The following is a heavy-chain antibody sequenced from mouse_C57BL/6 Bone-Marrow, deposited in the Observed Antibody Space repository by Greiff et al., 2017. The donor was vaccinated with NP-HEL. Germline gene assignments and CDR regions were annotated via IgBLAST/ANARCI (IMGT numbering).Heavy chain of an antibody. V-gene: IGHV5-4*01. D-gene: IGHD2-1*01. CDR1: GFTFSSYA. J-gene: IGHJ4*01. Sequence: VQLVESGGGLVKPGGSLKLSCAASGFTFSSYAMSWVRQTPEKRLEWVATISDGGSYTYYPDNVKGRFTISRDNAKNNLYLQMSHLKPEDTAMYYCARELTTYYCAMDYWGQGASVTVSS. CDR2: ISDGGSYT. CDR3: ARELTTYYCAMDY.